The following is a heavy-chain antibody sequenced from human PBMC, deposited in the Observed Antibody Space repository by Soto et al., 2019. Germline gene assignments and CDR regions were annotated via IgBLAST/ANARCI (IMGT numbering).Heavy chain of an antibody. Sequence: EVQLVESGGGLVQPGGSLRLSCAASGFTFSSYWMHWVRQAPGKGLVWVSRINSDGSSTSYADSVKGRFTISRDNAKNTLYLQMNSLRAEDTAVYYCAREDTYYDFWSGYYTGAVVGYFDLWGRGTLVTVSS. V-gene: IGHV3-74*01. CDR1: GFTFSSYW. CDR2: INSDGSST. CDR3: AREDTYYDFWSGYYTGAVVGYFDL. D-gene: IGHD3-3*01. J-gene: IGHJ2*01.